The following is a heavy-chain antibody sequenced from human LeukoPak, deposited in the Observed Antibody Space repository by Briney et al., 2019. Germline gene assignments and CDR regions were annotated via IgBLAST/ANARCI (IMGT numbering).Heavy chain of an antibody. CDR2: ISYDGSNK. V-gene: IGHV3-30*18. J-gene: IGHJ4*02. Sequence: GGSLRLSCAASGFTFSTYWMHWVRQAPGKGLEWVAVISYDGSNKYYADSVKGRFTISRDNSKNTLYLQMNSLRAEDTAVYYCAKDGESGYYLHWGQGTLVTVSS. D-gene: IGHD3-22*01. CDR1: GFTFSTYW. CDR3: AKDGESGYYLH.